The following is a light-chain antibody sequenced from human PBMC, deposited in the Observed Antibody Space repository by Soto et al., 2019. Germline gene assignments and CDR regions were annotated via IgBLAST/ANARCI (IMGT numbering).Light chain of an antibody. V-gene: IGLV1-47*01. CDR3: AAWDDSLRVV. J-gene: IGLJ2*01. CDR2: RNN. Sequence: QSVLTQPPSASGTPGQRVTISCSGSSSNIGSNYVYWYQQLPGTAPKLLIYRNNQRPSGVPDRFSGSKSGTSASLATSGLRSEDEADYYCAAWDDSLRVVFGGGTKLTVL. CDR1: SSNIGSNY.